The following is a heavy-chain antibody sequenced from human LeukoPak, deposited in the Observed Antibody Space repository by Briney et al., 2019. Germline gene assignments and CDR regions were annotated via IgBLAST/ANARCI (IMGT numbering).Heavy chain of an antibody. CDR3: ARGAQPSLYCSSTSCYVRTSRHDASDI. CDR1: GGSFSGYY. Sequence: SETLSLTCAVYGGSFSGYYWSWIRQPPGKGLEWIGEINHSGSTNYNPSLKSRVTISVDTSKNQFSLKLSSVTAADTAVYYCARGAQPSLYCSSTSCYVRTSRHDASDIWGQGTMVTVSS. CDR2: INHSGST. J-gene: IGHJ3*02. V-gene: IGHV4-34*01. D-gene: IGHD2-2*01.